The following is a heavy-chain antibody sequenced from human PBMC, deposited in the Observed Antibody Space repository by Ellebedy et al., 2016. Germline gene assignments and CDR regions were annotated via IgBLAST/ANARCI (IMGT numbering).Heavy chain of an antibody. CDR3: TRVGYCIGGSCYSGPAYYYFYGMDV. J-gene: IGHJ6*02. CDR1: GYTFTDYY. V-gene: IGHV1-2*02. Sequence: ASVKVSCXASGYTFTDYYIHWVRQAPGQGLEWMGWINPNSGGTNYAQEFQGRVTMTRDTSISTSYMELSGLRSDDTAVYYCTRVGYCIGGSCYSGPAYYYFYGMDVWGQGTTVTVSS. D-gene: IGHD2-15*01. CDR2: INPNSGGT.